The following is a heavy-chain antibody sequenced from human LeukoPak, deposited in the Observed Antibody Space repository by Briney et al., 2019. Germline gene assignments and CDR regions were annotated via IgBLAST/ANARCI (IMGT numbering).Heavy chain of an antibody. V-gene: IGHV1-24*01. CDR1: GYTLTELS. CDR3: AIGLAYGSSPGYFDY. J-gene: IGHJ4*02. Sequence: GASVKVSCKDSGYTLTELSMHWVRQAPGKGLEWMGGFDPEDGETIYAQKFQGRVTMTEDTSTDTAYMELSSLRSEDTAVYYCAIGLAYGSSPGYFDYWGQGTLVTVSS. CDR2: FDPEDGET. D-gene: IGHD6-6*01.